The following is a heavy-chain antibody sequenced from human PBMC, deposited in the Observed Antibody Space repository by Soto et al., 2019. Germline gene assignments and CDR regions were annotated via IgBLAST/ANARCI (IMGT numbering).Heavy chain of an antibody. J-gene: IGHJ4*02. D-gene: IGHD3-22*01. V-gene: IGHV3-30-3*01. CDR2: ISYDGSNK. CDR3: ARPYYYDSSGYSPFDY. Sequence: HPGGSLRLSCAASGFTFSSYAMHWVRQAPGKGLEWVAVISYDGSNKYYADSVKGRFTISRDNSKNTLYLQMNSLRAEDTAVYYCARPYYYDSSGYSPFDYWGQGTLVTVSS. CDR1: GFTFSSYA.